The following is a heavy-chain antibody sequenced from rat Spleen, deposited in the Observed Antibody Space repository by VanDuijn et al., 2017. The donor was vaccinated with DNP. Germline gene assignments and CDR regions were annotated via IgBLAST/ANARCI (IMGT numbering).Heavy chain of an antibody. Sequence: EVQLVESGGGLVQPGRSLKLSCVASGFSFSDYNMAWVRQAPTKGLEWVATISYDGSSTYYRDSVKGRFTVSRDNAKSTLYLQMDSLRSEDTASYYCITWGWLLGLDAWGQGTSVTVSS. J-gene: IGHJ4*01. V-gene: IGHV5-7*01. CDR3: ITWGWLLGLDA. CDR1: GFSFSDYN. CDR2: ISYDGSST. D-gene: IGHD1-12*02.